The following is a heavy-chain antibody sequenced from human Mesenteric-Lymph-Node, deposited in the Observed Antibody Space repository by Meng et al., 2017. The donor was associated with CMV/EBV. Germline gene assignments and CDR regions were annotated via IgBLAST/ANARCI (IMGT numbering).Heavy chain of an antibody. D-gene: IGHD2-2*01. J-gene: IGHJ6*02. Sequence: GSLRLSCTVSGGSISSYYWSWIRQPAGKGLEWIGRIYTSGSTNYNPSLKSRVTISVDTSKNQFSLKLSSVTAADTAVYYCARVTYCSSSRCYPGNYNYYGMDVWGQGTTVTVSS. CDR1: GGSISSYY. V-gene: IGHV4-4*07. CDR3: ARVTYCSSSRCYPGNYNYYGMDV. CDR2: IYTSGST.